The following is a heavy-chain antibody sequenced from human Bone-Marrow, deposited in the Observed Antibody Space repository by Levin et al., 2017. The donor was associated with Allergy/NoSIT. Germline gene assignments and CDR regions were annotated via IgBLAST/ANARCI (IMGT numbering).Heavy chain of an antibody. CDR3: ARDLLRQYGSFDS. CDR1: GYTFTNYA. Sequence: ASVKVSCKASGYTFTNYAMNWVRQAPGQGLEWMGWINTNTGNPTYAQGFTGRFVFSLDTAVSTSYLQITSLKAEDTGVYYCARDLLRQYGSFDSWGQGTLVTVSS. J-gene: IGHJ4*02. V-gene: IGHV7-4-1*02. CDR2: INTNTGNP. D-gene: IGHD4-17*01.